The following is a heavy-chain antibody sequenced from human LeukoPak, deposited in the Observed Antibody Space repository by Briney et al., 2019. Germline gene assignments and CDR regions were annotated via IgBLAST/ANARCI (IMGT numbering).Heavy chain of an antibody. J-gene: IGHJ4*02. CDR2: IKSRNRGETV. CDR3: TTDGSTTLSNTFDY. D-gene: IGHD1-26*01. CDR1: GFTFSDAW. V-gene: IGHV3-15*01. Sequence: GGSLGLSCAASGFTFSDAWMNWVRLAPGKGLEWVGRIKSRNRGETVDYAAPVKGRFTISRDDSKTTVYLQMNSLKTEDTAIYYCTTDGSTTLSNTFDYWGQGTLVTVSS.